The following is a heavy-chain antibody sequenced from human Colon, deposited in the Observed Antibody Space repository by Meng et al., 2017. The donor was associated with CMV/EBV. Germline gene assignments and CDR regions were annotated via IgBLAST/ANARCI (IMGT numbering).Heavy chain of an antibody. CDR2: INTDGSYV. V-gene: IGHV3-74*03. Sequence: GGSLRLSCAASGFTFSHYSMKCVRQAPGKGLVSVSRINTDGSYVTYADSVKGRFTISRDNAKNTLYLQMNSLRAEDTAFYYCITEAPGGDYWGQGTLVTVSS. D-gene: IGHD1-14*01. CDR1: GFTFSHYS. J-gene: IGHJ4*02. CDR3: ITEAPGGDY.